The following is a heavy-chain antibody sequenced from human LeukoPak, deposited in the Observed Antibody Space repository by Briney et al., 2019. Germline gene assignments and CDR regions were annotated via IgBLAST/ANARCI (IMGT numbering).Heavy chain of an antibody. CDR3: AKDQPDYYDSTGYQSLDY. V-gene: IGHV3-30*02. J-gene: IGHJ4*02. Sequence: GGSLRLSCAASGFTFSSYGMHWVRQAPGKGLEWVAFIRYDGSNKYYADSVKGRFTISRDNSKNTLYLQMNSLGAEDTAVYYCAKDQPDYYDSTGYQSLDYWGQGTLVTVSS. CDR2: IRYDGSNK. D-gene: IGHD3-22*01. CDR1: GFTFSSYG.